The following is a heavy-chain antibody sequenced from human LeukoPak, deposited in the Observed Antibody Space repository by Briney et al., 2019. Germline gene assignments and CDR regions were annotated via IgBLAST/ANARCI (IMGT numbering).Heavy chain of an antibody. Sequence: GSVKVSCKASGYTFTSYGISWVRQTPGQGLEWMGWISAYNGNTNYAQKLQGRVTMTTDTSTSTAYMELRSLRSDDTAVYYCARGPFPWYDFWSGYYTNWFDPWGQGTLVTVSS. CDR3: ARGPFPWYDFWSGYYTNWFDP. D-gene: IGHD3-3*01. V-gene: IGHV1-18*01. CDR2: ISAYNGNT. J-gene: IGHJ5*02. CDR1: GYTFTSYG.